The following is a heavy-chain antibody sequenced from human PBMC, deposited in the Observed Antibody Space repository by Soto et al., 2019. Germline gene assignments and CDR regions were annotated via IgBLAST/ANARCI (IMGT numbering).Heavy chain of an antibody. J-gene: IGHJ3*02. V-gene: IGHV5-10-1*01. CDR2: IDPSDSYT. Sequence: ESLKISCKGSGYSFTSYWISLVRQMPGKGLEWMGRIDPSDSYTNYSPSFQGHVTISADKSISTAYLQWSSLKASDTAMYYCARLLAGHDILTGTLDIWGQGTMVTVSS. CDR3: ARLLAGHDILTGTLDI. D-gene: IGHD3-9*01. CDR1: GYSFTSYW.